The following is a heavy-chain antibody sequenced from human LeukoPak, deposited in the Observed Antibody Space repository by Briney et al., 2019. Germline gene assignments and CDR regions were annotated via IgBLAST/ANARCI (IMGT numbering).Heavy chain of an antibody. CDR2: IKTDGSST. J-gene: IGHJ6*03. D-gene: IGHD5-18*01. CDR3: AKTVDTSYYYYYYMDV. V-gene: IGHV3-74*01. Sequence: PGGSLRLSCAASGFTFSSYWMHWVRQAPGKGLVWVSRIKTDGSSTNCADSVKGRFTISRDNAKNTLYLQMNSLRAEDTAVYYCAKTVDTSYYYYYYMDVWGKGTTVTVSS. CDR1: GFTFSSYW.